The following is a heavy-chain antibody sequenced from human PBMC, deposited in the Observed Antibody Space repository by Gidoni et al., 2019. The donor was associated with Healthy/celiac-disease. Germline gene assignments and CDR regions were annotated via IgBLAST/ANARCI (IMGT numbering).Heavy chain of an antibody. CDR1: GFTLSSHA. CDR2: ISGSGGST. V-gene: IGHV3-23*01. CDR3: AKEVDRGIVVVVAATFGY. J-gene: IGHJ4*02. D-gene: IGHD2-15*01. Sequence: EVQLLESGGGLVQPGGSLRLSCAASGFTLSSHAMSWVRQAPGKGLEWVSAISGSGGSTYYADSVKGRFTISRDNSKNTLYLQMNSLRAEDTAVYYCAKEVDRGIVVVVAATFGYWGQGTLVTVSS.